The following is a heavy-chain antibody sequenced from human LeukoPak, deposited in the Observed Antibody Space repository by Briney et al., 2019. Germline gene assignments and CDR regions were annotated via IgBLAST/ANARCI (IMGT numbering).Heavy chain of an antibody. V-gene: IGHV3-15*01. Sequence: GGSLRLSCAASGFTFSSYGMSWVRQAPGKGLEWVGRIKSKTDGGTTDYAAPVKGRFTISRDDSKNTLYLQMNSLKTEDTAVYYCTTALATFTLTSYYYDSSGYYRTSKDFDYWGQGTLVTVSS. CDR3: TTALATFTLTSYYYDSSGYYRTSKDFDY. J-gene: IGHJ4*02. D-gene: IGHD3-22*01. CDR2: IKSKTDGGTT. CDR1: GFTFSSYG.